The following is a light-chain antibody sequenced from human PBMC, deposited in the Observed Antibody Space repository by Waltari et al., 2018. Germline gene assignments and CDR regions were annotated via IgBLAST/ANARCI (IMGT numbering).Light chain of an antibody. CDR2: WAS. CDR3: QQYYSTPLT. V-gene: IGKV4-1*01. Sequence: DIVMTQSPDSLAGSLGERATINCKSSQSVLYSSNNQNYLAWYQQKPGQPPKLLIYWASTRESGVPDRFSGSGSGTDFTLTISSLQAEDVAVYYCQQYYSTPLTFGPGTKVDIK. J-gene: IGKJ3*01. CDR1: QSVLYSSNNQNY.